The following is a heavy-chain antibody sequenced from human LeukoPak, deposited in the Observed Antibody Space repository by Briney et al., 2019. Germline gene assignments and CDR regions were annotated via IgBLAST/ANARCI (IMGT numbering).Heavy chain of an antibody. CDR3: AREGMSRDHWFDP. D-gene: IGHD3-10*01. V-gene: IGHV1-69*04. J-gene: IGHJ5*02. CDR2: IIPILGIA. CDR1: GGTFSSYA. Sequence: SVKVSCKASGGTFSSYAISWVRQAPGQGLEWMGRIIPILGIANYAQKFQGRVTITADKSTSTAYMELSSLRSEDTAVYYCAREGMSRDHWFDPWGQGTLVTVSS.